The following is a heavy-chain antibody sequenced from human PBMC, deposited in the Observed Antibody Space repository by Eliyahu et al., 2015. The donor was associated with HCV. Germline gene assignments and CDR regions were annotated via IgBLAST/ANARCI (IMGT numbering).Heavy chain of an antibody. V-gene: IGHV3-64D*06. D-gene: IGHD2-15*01. CDR3: VKQTFYVSGPYKGVFGAFDF. Sequence: EVQLVESGGGLVQPGGSLRLSCSASGFTFNTHALXWVRQAPGKGLEHVAAXSGNGDTTYYGHSVKGRLTVSRDNSKNTLYLQMSSLRPEDTAVYYCVKQTFYVSGPYKGVFGAFDFWGQGTMVTVSS. CDR1: GFTFNTHA. J-gene: IGHJ3*01. CDR2: XSGNGDTT.